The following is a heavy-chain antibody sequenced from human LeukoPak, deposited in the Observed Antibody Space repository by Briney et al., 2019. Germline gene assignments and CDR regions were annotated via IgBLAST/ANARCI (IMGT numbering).Heavy chain of an antibody. CDR2: ISAYNGNT. CDR3: ARDNSYEPSHYFDY. J-gene: IGHJ4*02. D-gene: IGHD5-12*01. CDR1: GYTFTSYG. Sequence: ASVKVSCKASGYTFTSYGISWVRQAPGQGLEWMGWISAYNGNTNYAQKLQGRVTMTTDTSTSTAYMELRSLRSADTAVYYCARDNSYEPSHYFDYWGQGTLVTVSS. V-gene: IGHV1-18*01.